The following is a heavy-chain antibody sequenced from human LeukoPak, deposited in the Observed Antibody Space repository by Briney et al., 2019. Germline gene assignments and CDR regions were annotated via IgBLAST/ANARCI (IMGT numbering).Heavy chain of an antibody. D-gene: IGHD1-14*01. CDR2: IKPDGGVK. CDR1: GFDFRRSC. Sequence: PGGSLRLSCAASGFDFRRSCMSWVRQAPGKGLEWVANIKPDGGVKNYVASLKGRFTISRENTKNSLYLEVNSLRADDTALYYCARNLTFDAHDYWGQGALVTVSS. J-gene: IGHJ4*02. CDR3: ARNLTFDAHDY. V-gene: IGHV3-7*01.